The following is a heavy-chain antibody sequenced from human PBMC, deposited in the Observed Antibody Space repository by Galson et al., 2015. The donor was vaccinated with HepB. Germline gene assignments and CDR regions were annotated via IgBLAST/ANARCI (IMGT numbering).Heavy chain of an antibody. D-gene: IGHD3-22*01. CDR2: ISAYNGNT. J-gene: IGHJ4*02. CDR3: ARDNNYYYDTSGYRNYFDY. Sequence: SVKVSCKASNYTFTSYGISWLRQAPGQGLEWMGWISAYNGNTKYAQELQGRVTMTTDTSTSTAYMELRSLSSDDTAVYYCARDNNYYYDTSGYRNYFDYWGQGTLVTVSS. CDR1: NYTFTSYG. V-gene: IGHV1-18*04.